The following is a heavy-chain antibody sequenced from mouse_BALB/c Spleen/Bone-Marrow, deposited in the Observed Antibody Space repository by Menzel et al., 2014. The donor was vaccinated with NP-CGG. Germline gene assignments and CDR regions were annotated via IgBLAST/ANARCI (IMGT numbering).Heavy chain of an antibody. CDR2: IYPGSGST. Sequence: QVQLQQSGAELVRPGTSVKISCKASGYAFTNYWLGWVKQRPGHGLEWIGDIYPGSGSTYYNEKFKGKATLTADKSSSTAYMQLSSLTSEDSAVYFCARWDYGNSYYFDYWGQGTTLTVSS. V-gene: IGHV1-63*01. J-gene: IGHJ2*01. CDR3: ARWDYGNSYYFDY. D-gene: IGHD2-1*01. CDR1: GYAFTNYW.